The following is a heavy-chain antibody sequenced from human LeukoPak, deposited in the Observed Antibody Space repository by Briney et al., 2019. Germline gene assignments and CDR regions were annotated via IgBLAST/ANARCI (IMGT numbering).Heavy chain of an antibody. V-gene: IGHV3-7*01. D-gene: IGHD5-18*01. CDR3: ARSRVQLWFAAFDI. CDR2: IRQDGSEK. Sequence: SGGSLRLSCAASGFTFSSYWMSWVRQAPGKGLEWVANIRQDGSEKYYVDSVKGRFTISRDNAKNSPYLQMNSLRAEDTAVYYCARSRVQLWFAAFDIWGQGTMVTVSS. CDR1: GFTFSSYW. J-gene: IGHJ3*02.